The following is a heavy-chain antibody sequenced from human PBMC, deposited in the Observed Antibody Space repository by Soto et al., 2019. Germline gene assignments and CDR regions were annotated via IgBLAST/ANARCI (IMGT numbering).Heavy chain of an antibody. J-gene: IGHJ6*02. D-gene: IGHD3-3*01. CDR2: IWYDGSNK. CDR1: GFTFSSYG. V-gene: IGHV3-33*01. CDR3: ARDGYDFWSAWYYYYGMDV. Sequence: GGSLRLSCAASGFTFSSYGMHWVRQAPGKGLEWVAVIWYDGSNKYYADSVKGRFTISRDNSKNTLYLQMNSLRAEDTAVYYCARDGYDFWSAWYYYYGMDVWDQGTTVTVSS.